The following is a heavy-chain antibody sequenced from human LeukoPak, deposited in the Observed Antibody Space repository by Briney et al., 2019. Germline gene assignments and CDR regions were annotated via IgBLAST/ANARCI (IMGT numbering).Heavy chain of an antibody. CDR1: GYTFTGYY. D-gene: IGHD3-22*01. Sequence: GASVKVSCKASGYTFTGYYMHWVRQAPGQGLEWMGWINPNSGGTNYAQKFQGGVTMTRDTSISTAYMELSRLRSDDTAVYYCARDLVYYDSSGYPLNWGQGTLVTVSS. V-gene: IGHV1-2*02. CDR2: INPNSGGT. CDR3: ARDLVYYDSSGYPLN. J-gene: IGHJ4*02.